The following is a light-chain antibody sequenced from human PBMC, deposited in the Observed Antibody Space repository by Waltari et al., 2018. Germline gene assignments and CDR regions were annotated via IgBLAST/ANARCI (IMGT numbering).Light chain of an antibody. Sequence: EIVLTQSPGLLSLSPGERATLSCRASQSVSSSYLAGFRQRPGQAPRLLIYGASSTATGIPDRVSGSGSGTDFTLVISRLEPEDFAVYYCQQYADSPLTFGQGTSLEIK. CDR3: QQYADSPLT. CDR1: QSVSSSY. J-gene: IGKJ2*01. V-gene: IGKV3-20*01. CDR2: GAS.